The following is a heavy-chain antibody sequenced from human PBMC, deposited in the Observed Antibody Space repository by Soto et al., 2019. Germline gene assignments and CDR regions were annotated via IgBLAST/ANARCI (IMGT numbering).Heavy chain of an antibody. CDR1: GFSLTTRGVG. V-gene: IGHV2-5*02. Sequence: QITLKESGPTLVKPTQTLTLTCTFSGFSLTTRGVGVGWIRQPPGKALECLALIYWDDDKPYSPSLQSRLSLTKDTYKNQVVLTMTNVDPVDTATYYCAHIPNYYQYDWFDPWGQGTLVSVSS. J-gene: IGHJ5*02. CDR2: IYWDDDK. D-gene: IGHD3-16*01. CDR3: AHIPNYYQYDWFDP.